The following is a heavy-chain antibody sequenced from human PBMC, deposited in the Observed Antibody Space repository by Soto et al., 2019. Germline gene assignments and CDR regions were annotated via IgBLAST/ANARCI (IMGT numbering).Heavy chain of an antibody. CDR3: ARIAATGRGWDV. D-gene: IGHD6-13*01. Sequence: EVKLVESGGGLVQPGGSLRLSCVDSGCTFSRYWMSWVRQAPVKGLEWVGNIKQDGSEENYVDSLKGRFTISRDNAKNSMYLQMNSLRAEDTAVYYCARIAATGRGWDVWGQGTTVVVSS. CDR1: GCTFSRYW. V-gene: IGHV3-7*01. J-gene: IGHJ6*02. CDR2: IKQDGSEE.